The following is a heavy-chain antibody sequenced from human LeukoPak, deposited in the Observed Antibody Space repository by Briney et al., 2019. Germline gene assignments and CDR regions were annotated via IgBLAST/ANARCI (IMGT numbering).Heavy chain of an antibody. J-gene: IGHJ4*02. CDR3: ATVITIFGVVKGDSDY. V-gene: IGHV4-39*01. CDR1: GGSISSNSYY. D-gene: IGHD3-3*01. CDR2: IYYSGST. Sequence: NPSETLSLTCTVSGGSISSNSYYWGWIRQPPGKGLEWIGTIYYSGSTYYNPSLKSRVTISVDTSKNQFSLKLSSVTAADTAVYYCATVITIFGVVKGDSDYWGQGTLVTVSS.